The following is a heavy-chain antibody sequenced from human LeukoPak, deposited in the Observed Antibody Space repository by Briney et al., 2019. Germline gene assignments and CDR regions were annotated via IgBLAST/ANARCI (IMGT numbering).Heavy chain of an antibody. CDR3: ARDQEGFDY. CDR1: GYTFTSNY. J-gene: IGHJ4*02. Sequence: ASVKVSCRASGYTFTSNYIHWVRQAPGQGLEWMGMTYPRDGSTSYAQKFQGRVTVTRDTSTSTVHMELSGLRSEDTAVYYCARDQEGFDYWGQGTLVTVSS. V-gene: IGHV1-46*01. CDR2: TYPRDGST.